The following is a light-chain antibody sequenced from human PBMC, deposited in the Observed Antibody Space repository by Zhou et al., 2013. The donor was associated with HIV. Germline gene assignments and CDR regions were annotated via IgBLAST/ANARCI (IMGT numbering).Light chain of an antibody. V-gene: IGKV1-27*01. J-gene: IGKJ1*01. CDR3: QKFDSAPWT. Sequence: DIQMTQSPSSLSASAGDRVTITCRASQGIRNSLAWYQQKPGKVPKLLIYSASTLQSGVPSRFSGTGSGTDFTLTISSLQPEDVATYYCQKFDSAPWTFGQGTKVEIK. CDR2: SAS. CDR1: QGIRNS.